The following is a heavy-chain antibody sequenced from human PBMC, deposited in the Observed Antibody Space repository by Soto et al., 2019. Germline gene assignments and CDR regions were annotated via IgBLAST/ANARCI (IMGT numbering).Heavy chain of an antibody. V-gene: IGHV4-61*01. CDR2: IYFTGST. CDR1: GGSVSSGNYY. Sequence: AETLSLTCTVSGGSVSSGNYYWSWIRQPPGKGLEWIGYIYFTGSTNYNPSLKSRVTISVDMSKNQFSLKLSSVTTADTAVYYCARGWTRPAQGAPIDYWGQGTLVTVSS. CDR3: ARGWTRPAQGAPIDY. J-gene: IGHJ4*02.